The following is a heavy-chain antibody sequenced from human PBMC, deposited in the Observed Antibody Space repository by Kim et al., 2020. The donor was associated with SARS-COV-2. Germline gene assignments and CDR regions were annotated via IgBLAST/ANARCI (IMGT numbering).Heavy chain of an antibody. D-gene: IGHD2-2*01. J-gene: IGHJ4*02. CDR2: ISYDGSNK. CDR1: GFTFSSYG. V-gene: IGHV3-30*18. CDR3: AKGDCSSTSCQCFD. Sequence: GGSLRLSCGASGFTFSSYGMHWVRQAPGKGLEWVAVISYDGSNKYYADSVKGRFTISRDNSKNTLYLQMNSLRAEDTAVYYCAKGDCSSTSCQCFDWGQGTLVTVSS.